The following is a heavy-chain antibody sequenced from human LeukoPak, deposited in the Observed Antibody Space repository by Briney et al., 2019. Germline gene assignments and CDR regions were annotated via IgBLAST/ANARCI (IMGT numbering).Heavy chain of an antibody. V-gene: IGHV3-30-3*01. CDR3: ARDVKVLRQSYYGMDV. CDR2: ISDDGGNK. Sequence: GGSLRLSCAASGFTFSSYAMHWVRQAPGKGLEWVSLISDDGGNKYYADSVKGRFTISRDNSKNRVYLRMNSLRGEDTAVYYCARDVKVLRQSYYGMDVWGQGTTVTVSS. J-gene: IGHJ6*02. D-gene: IGHD3-3*01. CDR1: GFTFSSYA.